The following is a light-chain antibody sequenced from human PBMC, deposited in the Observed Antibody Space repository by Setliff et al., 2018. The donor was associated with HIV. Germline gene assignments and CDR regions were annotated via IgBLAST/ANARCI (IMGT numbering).Light chain of an antibody. CDR3: LLYSAGTYV. V-gene: IGLV7-43*01. CDR1: TGAVTSGYY. CDR2: NTN. Sequence: QTVVTQEPSLTVSPGGTVTLTCASSTGAVTSGYYPNWFQQKPGQAPRALIYNTNNKHPWTPARFSGSLLGGKAALTLSGVQPEDEAVYYCLLYSAGTYVFGTGTKVTVL. J-gene: IGLJ1*01.